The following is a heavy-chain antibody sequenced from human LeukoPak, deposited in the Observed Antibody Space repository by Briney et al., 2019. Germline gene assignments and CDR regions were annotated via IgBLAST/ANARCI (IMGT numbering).Heavy chain of an antibody. J-gene: IGHJ4*02. CDR1: GFTLSSYW. V-gene: IGHV3-7*01. CDR2: IKQDGSEK. Sequence: PGGSLRLSCAASGFTLSSYWMSWVRQAPGKGLEWVANIKQDGSEKYYVDSVKGRFTISRDNAKNSLYLQMNSLRAEDTAVYYCERSVAEYFDYWGQGTLVTVSS. CDR3: ERSVAEYFDY. D-gene: IGHD6-19*01.